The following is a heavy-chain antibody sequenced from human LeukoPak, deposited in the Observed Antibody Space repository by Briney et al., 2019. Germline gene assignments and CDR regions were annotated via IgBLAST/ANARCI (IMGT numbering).Heavy chain of an antibody. J-gene: IGHJ3*02. CDR3: AKGWWGLTAGDAFDI. Sequence: GGSLRLSCAASGFTFSSYAMSWVRQAPGKGLKWVSAISGSGGSTYYADSVKGRFTISRDNSKNTLYLQMNSLRAEDTAVYYCAKGWWGLTAGDAFDIWGQGTMVTVSS. CDR2: ISGSGGST. D-gene: IGHD1-14*01. CDR1: GFTFSSYA. V-gene: IGHV3-23*01.